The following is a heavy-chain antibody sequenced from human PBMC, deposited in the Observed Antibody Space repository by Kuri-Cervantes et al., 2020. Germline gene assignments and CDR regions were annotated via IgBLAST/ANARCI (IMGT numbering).Heavy chain of an antibody. J-gene: IGHJ4*02. Sequence: GESLKIFCAASGFTFSSYGMHWVRQAPGKGLEWVAVIWYDGSNKYYADSVKGRFTISRDNSKNTLYLQMNSLRAEDTAVYYCASETLYYYDSSGYHNWGQGTLVTVSS. D-gene: IGHD3-22*01. CDR1: GFTFSSYG. CDR3: ASETLYYYDSSGYHN. CDR2: IWYDGSNK. V-gene: IGHV3-33*01.